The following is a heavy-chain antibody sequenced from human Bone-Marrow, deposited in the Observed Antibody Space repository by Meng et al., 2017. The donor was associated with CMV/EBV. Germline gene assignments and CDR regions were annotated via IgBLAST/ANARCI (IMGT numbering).Heavy chain of an antibody. D-gene: IGHD6-6*01. J-gene: IGHJ6*02. V-gene: IGHV1-2*02. CDR1: GYTFTGYY. CDR3: ARSGTTYSGSSLYYYGMDV. Sequence: ASVKVSCKASGYTFTGYYMHWVRQAPGQGLEWMGWINPNSGGTNYAQKFQGRVTMTRDTSISTAYMELSRLRSDDTAVYYCARSGTTYSGSSLYYYGMDVWGQGTTVTVSS. CDR2: INPNSGGT.